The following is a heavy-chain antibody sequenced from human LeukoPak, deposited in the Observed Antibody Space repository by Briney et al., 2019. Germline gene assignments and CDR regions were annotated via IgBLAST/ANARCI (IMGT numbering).Heavy chain of an antibody. V-gene: IGHV1-46*01. CDR3: ARDVAAAGHFDY. CDR1: GYTFTRYY. D-gene: IGHD6-13*01. J-gene: IGHJ4*02. CDR2: INPSGGST. Sequence: ASVKVSCKASGYTFTRYYLHWVRQAPGQGLEWMGIINPSGGSTRYAQKFQGRVTMTRDTSTSTVYMELKSLRSEDTAIYYCARDVAAAGHFDYWGQGTLVTVSS.